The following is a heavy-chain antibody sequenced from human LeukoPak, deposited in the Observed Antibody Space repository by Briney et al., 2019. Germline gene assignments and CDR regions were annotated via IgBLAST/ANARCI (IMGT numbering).Heavy chain of an antibody. D-gene: IGHD4-17*01. J-gene: IGHJ6*03. V-gene: IGHV3-23*01. CDR2: ISGSGGST. CDR3: AKGHGVYYYYYMDV. Sequence: GGSLRLSCAASGFTFSSYAMSWVRQAPGKGLEWVPAISGSGGSTYYADSVKGRFTISRDNSKNTLYLQMNSLRAEDTAVYYCAKGHGVYYYYYMDVWGKGTTVTVSS. CDR1: GFTFSSYA.